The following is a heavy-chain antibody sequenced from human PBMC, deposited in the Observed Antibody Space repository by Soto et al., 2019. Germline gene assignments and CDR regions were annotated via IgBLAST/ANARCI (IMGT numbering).Heavy chain of an antibody. V-gene: IGHV3-11*01. CDR3: ARDLSGDYVNLYYDYLDV. D-gene: IGHD4-17*01. J-gene: IGHJ6*03. CDR1: GFTFSDYY. Sequence: QVQLVESGGGLVKPGGSLRLSCAASGFTFSDYYMSWIRQAPGKGLEWVSYISSSGSTIYYADSVKGRFTISRDNAKNSLYLQMTSLRAEDTAVYYCARDLSGDYVNLYYDYLDVWGKGTTVTVSS. CDR2: ISSSGSTI.